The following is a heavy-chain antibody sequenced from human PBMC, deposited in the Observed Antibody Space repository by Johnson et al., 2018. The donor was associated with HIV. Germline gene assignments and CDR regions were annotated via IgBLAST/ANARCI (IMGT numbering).Heavy chain of an antibody. D-gene: IGHD5-18*01. CDR1: GFTFINYW. CDR2: MNADGKST. J-gene: IGHJ3*02. Sequence: VQLVESGGGLVQPGGSLRLSCAASGFTFINYWMHWVRQAPGKGLVWVSRMNADGKSTTYADSVKGRFTISRDNSKNTLYLQMNSLRAEDTAVYYCARGGYSPDDAFDIWGQGTMVTVSS. CDR3: ARGGYSPDDAFDI. V-gene: IGHV3-74*01.